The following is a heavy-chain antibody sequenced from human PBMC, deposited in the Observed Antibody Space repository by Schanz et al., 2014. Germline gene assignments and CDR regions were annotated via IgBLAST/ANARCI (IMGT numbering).Heavy chain of an antibody. D-gene: IGHD3-3*01. CDR3: VRDSFFAFDY. Sequence: EVQLVESGGGLVQPGGSLRLSCTASGFTFSSYSMNWVRQAPGKGLVWVSRINGDGSNTNYADSVKGRFTMSRDNAKNSVFLQMNSLRAEDTAVYYCVRDSFFAFDYWGQGTLVTVSS. CDR1: GFTFSSYS. CDR2: INGDGSNT. J-gene: IGHJ4*02. V-gene: IGHV3-48*01.